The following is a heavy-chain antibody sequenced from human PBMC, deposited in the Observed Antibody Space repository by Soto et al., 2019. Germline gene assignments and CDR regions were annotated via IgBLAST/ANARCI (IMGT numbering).Heavy chain of an antibody. V-gene: IGHV3-53*01. CDR1: GYSFTSYW. J-gene: IGHJ5*02. CDR3: ARAYGGNPALFDP. CDR2: IYTGGST. Sequence: GESLKISCKGSGYSFTSYWISWVRQAPGKGLEWVSVIYTGGSTYYADSVKGRFTFSRDNSKNTLYLQMNSLRAEDTAVYYCARAYGGNPALFDPWGQGTLVTVSS. D-gene: IGHD4-17*01.